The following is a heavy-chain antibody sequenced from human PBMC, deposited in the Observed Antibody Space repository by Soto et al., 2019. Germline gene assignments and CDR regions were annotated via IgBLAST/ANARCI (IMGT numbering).Heavy chain of an antibody. V-gene: IGHV5-51*01. CDR2: IYPGDSET. CDR1: GYSFSHSW. CDR3: ARLPVSVNYYYGMDV. Sequence: PGESLKISCKGSGYSFSHSWIAWVRQMPGKGLEWMGIIYPGDSETRYSPSFQGQVTISADKSISTAYLKWSSLKASDTAMYYCARLPVSVNYYYGMDVWGQGTTVTVSS. D-gene: IGHD3-10*01. J-gene: IGHJ6*02.